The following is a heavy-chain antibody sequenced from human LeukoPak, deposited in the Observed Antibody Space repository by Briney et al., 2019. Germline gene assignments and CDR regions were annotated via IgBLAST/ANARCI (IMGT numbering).Heavy chain of an antibody. J-gene: IGHJ6*02. Sequence: PSQTLSLTCTVSGGPISSYYWSWIRQPPGKGLDCIGYIYYSRSTNYNPSLKSRVTISVDTSKNQYSLKLSTVTAADTAVYYCARAHCSSTSCYSYYYYGMDVWGQGTTVTVSS. V-gene: IGHV4-59*01. D-gene: IGHD2-2*01. CDR2: IYYSRST. CDR1: GGPISSYY. CDR3: ARAHCSSTSCYSYYYYGMDV.